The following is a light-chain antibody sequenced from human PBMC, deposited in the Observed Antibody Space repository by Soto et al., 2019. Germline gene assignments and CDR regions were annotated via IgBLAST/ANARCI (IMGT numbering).Light chain of an antibody. V-gene: IGKV3D-15*01. CDR3: QQYYISRT. CDR2: GAS. CDR1: QSVSSN. J-gene: IGKJ1*01. Sequence: EIVMTQSPATLSVSPGERATLSCRASQSVSSNLAWYQQKPGQAPRLLIYGASTRATGIPDRFSGSGSGTDFTLTISRLEPEDFAVYYCQQYYISRTFGQGTKVDNK.